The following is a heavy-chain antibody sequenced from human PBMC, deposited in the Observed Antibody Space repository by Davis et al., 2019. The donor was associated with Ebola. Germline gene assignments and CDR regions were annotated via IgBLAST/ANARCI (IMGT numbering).Heavy chain of an antibody. CDR1: GYSFSTYW. V-gene: IGHV5-51*01. Sequence: GESLKISCKGSGYSFSTYWIAWVRQTPAKGLEWMGIIYAGDSDTRYSPSFEGQVTISVDRSISTAYLQWSSLKASDIAMYYCARRESLYGSSDYWGQGTLVTVSS. CDR2: IYAGDSDT. J-gene: IGHJ4*02. D-gene: IGHD2/OR15-2a*01. CDR3: ARRESLYGSSDY.